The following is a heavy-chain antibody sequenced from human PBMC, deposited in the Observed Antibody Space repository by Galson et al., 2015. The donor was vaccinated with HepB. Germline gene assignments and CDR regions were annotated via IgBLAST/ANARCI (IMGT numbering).Heavy chain of an antibody. Sequence: SVKVSCKASGSTFTSYYIHWVRQAPGQGLEWMGWINPNSGGTNYAQKFQGRVTMTRDTSISTAYMELRRLRSDDTAVYYCAREDALISPIVGAIRRGWFDPWGQGTLVTVPS. V-gene: IGHV1-2*02. CDR2: INPNSGGT. CDR1: GSTFTSYY. CDR3: AREDALISPIVGAIRRGWFDP. J-gene: IGHJ5*02. D-gene: IGHD1-26*01.